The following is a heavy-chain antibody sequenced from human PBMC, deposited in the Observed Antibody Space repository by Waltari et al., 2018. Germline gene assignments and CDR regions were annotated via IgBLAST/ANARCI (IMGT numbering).Heavy chain of an antibody. CDR2: ST. CDR3: ARVRFDVADIVVVPAATHYYYYYYMDV. Sequence: STNYNPSLKSRVTISVDTSKNQFSLKLSSVTAADTAVYYCARVRFDVADIVVVPAATHYYYYYYMDVWGKGTTVTVSS. J-gene: IGHJ6*03. D-gene: IGHD2-2*01. V-gene: IGHV4-59*01.